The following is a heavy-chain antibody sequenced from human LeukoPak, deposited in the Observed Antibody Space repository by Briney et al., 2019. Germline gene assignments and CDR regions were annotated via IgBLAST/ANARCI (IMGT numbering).Heavy chain of an antibody. CDR2: ISSSSSYI. V-gene: IGHV3-21*01. D-gene: IGHD3-3*01. J-gene: IGHJ4*02. Sequence: ETLSLTCAVYGGSFSSYSMNWVRQAPGKGLEWVSSISSSSSYIYYADSVKGRFTISRDNAKNSLYLQMNSLRAEDTAVYYCARGGYDFWSGYNPLDYWGQGTLVTVSS. CDR3: ARGGYDFWSGYNPLDY. CDR1: GGSFSSYS.